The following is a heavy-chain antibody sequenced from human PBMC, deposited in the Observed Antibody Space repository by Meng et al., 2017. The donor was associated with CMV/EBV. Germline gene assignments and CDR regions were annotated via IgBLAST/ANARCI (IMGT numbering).Heavy chain of an antibody. Sequence: ASVKVSCKASGYTFTSYDINWVRQATGQGLEWMGWMNPNSGNTGYAQKFQGRVTITRNTSISTAYMELSSLRSEDTAVYYCAREGYDFWSGVFDYWGQGTLVTVSS. CDR3: AREGYDFWSGVFDY. J-gene: IGHJ4*02. V-gene: IGHV1-8*03. CDR1: GYTFTSYD. CDR2: MNPNSGNT. D-gene: IGHD3-3*01.